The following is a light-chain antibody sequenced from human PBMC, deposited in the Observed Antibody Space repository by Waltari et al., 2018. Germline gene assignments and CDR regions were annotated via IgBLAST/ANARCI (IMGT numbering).Light chain of an antibody. V-gene: IGLV2-23*02. CDR2: EVS. CDR3: CSYAGSSTFVV. Sequence: QSALTQPASVSGSPGQSITISCTGTSSDVGSYTLVSWYQQHPGKAPKLMIYEVSKRPSGVCNRFAGSKSGNTASLTISVLQAEDEADYYCCSYAGSSTFVVFGGGTKLTVL. J-gene: IGLJ2*01. CDR1: SSDVGSYTL.